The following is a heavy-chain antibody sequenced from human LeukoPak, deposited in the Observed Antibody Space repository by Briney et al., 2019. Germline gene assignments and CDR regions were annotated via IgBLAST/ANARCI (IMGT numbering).Heavy chain of an antibody. V-gene: IGHV1-2*02. CDR2: INFNSGGK. J-gene: IGHJ4*02. CDR1: AYTFSGYY. Sequence: ASVKVSCKASAYTFSGYYIHWVRQAPGQGLEWMGWINFNSGGKTFAEKFQDRVTMARDTSISTAYMELSRLRSDDTAVYYCARQIVSGSMGRDFWGQGTLVTVSS. D-gene: IGHD2-21*01. CDR3: ARQIVSGSMGRDF.